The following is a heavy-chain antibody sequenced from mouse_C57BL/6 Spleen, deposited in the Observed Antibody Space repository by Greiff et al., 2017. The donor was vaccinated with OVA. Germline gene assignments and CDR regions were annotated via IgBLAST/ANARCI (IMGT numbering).Heavy chain of an antibody. J-gene: IGHJ1*03. CDR1: GYTFTSYW. D-gene: IGHD2-4*01. V-gene: IGHV1-72*01. Sequence: QSCKASGYTFTSYWMHWVKQRPGRGLEWIGRIDPNSGGTKYNEKFKSKATLTVDKPSSTAYMQLSSLTSEDSAVYYCARSLYYDYDGWYFDVWGTGTTVTVSS. CDR2: IDPNSGGT. CDR3: ARSLYYDYDGWYFDV.